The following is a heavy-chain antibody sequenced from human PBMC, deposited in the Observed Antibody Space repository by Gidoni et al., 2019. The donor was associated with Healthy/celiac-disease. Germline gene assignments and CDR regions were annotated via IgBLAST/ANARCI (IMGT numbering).Heavy chain of an antibody. CDR1: GGSISSSRLY. CDR2: IYYSGST. D-gene: IGHD3-16*01. V-gene: IGHV4-39*01. J-gene: IGHJ6*02. Sequence: QLQLPESGPGLVKPSETPSLTCTVSGGSISSSRLYRGWLRHPPGKGLEWIGSIYYSGSTYDNPSLKSRGTISVDTSKNQISLKLSSVTAADTAVYYCARAFHYAPDYYYYYGMDVWGQGTTVTVSS. CDR3: ARAFHYAPDYYYYYGMDV.